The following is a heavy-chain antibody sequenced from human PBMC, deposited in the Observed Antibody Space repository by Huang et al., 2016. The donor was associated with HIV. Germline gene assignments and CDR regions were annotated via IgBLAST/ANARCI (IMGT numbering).Heavy chain of an antibody. CDR3: TWDNKGVDDY. Sequence: DVELVQFGGGSAKAGGSLRLSCRGSGFKFDDAWISWVGQAPRERLEWGGRIKSGHRGGTRDYRDSVRSRFTISRYDSRQTSFLELQILEEEDTGRYYCTWDNKGVDDYWGQGSLVVVSS. J-gene: IGHJ4*01. D-gene: IGHD2-8*01. CDR1: GFKFDDAW. V-gene: IGHV3-15*05. CDR2: IKSGHRGGTR.